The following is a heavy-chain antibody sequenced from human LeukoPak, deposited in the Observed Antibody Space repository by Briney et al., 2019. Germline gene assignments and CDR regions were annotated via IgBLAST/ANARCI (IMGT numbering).Heavy chain of an antibody. D-gene: IGHD3-22*01. V-gene: IGHV3-33*01. CDR1: GFTFSSYD. CDR2: IWYDGSNK. CDR3: ATVRKYYDSSGYLDY. Sequence: GRSLRLSCAASGFTFSSYDMHWVCQAPGKGLEWVAVIWYDGSNKYYGDSVKGRFTISRDNSKNTLYLQMNSLRAEDTAVYYCATVRKYYDSSGYLDYWGQGTLVTVSS. J-gene: IGHJ4*02.